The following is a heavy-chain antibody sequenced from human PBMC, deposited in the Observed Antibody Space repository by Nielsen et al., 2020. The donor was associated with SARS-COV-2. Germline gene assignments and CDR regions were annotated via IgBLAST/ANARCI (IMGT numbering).Heavy chain of an antibody. CDR2: ISWNSGSI. CDR1: GFTFDDYA. V-gene: IGHV3-9*01. D-gene: IGHD2-2*01. Sequence: GGSLRLSCAASGFTFDDYAMHWVRQAPGKGLEWVSGISWNSGSIGYAGSVKGRFTISRDNAKNSLYLQMNSLRAEDTALYYCAKYPYQLLREYYFDYWGQGTLVTVSS. J-gene: IGHJ4*02. CDR3: AKYPYQLLREYYFDY.